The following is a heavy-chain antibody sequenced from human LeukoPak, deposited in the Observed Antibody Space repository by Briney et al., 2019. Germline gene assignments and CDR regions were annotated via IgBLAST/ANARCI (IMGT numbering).Heavy chain of an antibody. J-gene: IGHJ4*02. CDR3: ARVKFEVARDY. CDR2: INQDGSEK. CDR1: GVTFSDYW. Sequence: GGSLRLSCAATGVTFSDYWMNLVRQAPGKGLEWVANINQDGSEKYYVDSVKGRFTISRDNAKNSLYLQMNSLRVEDTAVYYCARVKFEVARDYWGQGTLVTVSS. D-gene: IGHD5-12*01. V-gene: IGHV3-7*01.